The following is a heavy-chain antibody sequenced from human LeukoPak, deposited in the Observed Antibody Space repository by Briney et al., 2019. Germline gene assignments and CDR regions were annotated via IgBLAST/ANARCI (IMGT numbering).Heavy chain of an antibody. CDR2: ISWNSGTI. CDR3: AKNVWPYPYSFNPPPLGGGFDY. D-gene: IGHD3-16*01. J-gene: IGHJ4*02. V-gene: IGHV3-9*03. Sequence: GGSLRLSCAASGFTFDHYAMHWVRQAPGKGLEWVSSISWNSGTIGYADSVKGRFTISRDNAKNSLYLQMNSLRAEDMALYYCAKNVWPYPYSFNPPPLGGGFDYWGQGTLVTVSS. CDR1: GFTFDHYA.